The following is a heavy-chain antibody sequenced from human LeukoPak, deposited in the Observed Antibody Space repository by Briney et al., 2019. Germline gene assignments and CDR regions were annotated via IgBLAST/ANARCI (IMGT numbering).Heavy chain of an antibody. CDR1: GYSISSGYY. D-gene: IGHD2-2*01. CDR2: IYYSGST. J-gene: IGHJ3*02. CDR3: ARVKYQLPPDAFDI. Sequence: PSETLSLTCAVSGYSISSGYYWSWIRQPPGKGLEWIGYIYYSGSTNYNPSLKSRVTISVDTSKNQFSLKLSSVTAADTAVYYCARVKYQLPPDAFDIWGQGTMVTVSS. V-gene: IGHV4-61*01.